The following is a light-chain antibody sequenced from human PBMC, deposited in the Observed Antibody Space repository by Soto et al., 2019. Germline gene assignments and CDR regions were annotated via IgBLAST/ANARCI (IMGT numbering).Light chain of an antibody. J-gene: IGLJ1*01. CDR3: CSYAGSYTHYV. V-gene: IGLV2-11*01. Sequence: QSALTQPRSVSGSPGQSVTISCTGTSSDVGGYNYVSWYQQYPGKAPKVLFYAFTKRPSGVLDRISGSKSGNTASLTIFGLQAEDEADYYCCSYAGSYTHYVFGTGTKVTVL. CDR2: AFT. CDR1: SSDVGGYNY.